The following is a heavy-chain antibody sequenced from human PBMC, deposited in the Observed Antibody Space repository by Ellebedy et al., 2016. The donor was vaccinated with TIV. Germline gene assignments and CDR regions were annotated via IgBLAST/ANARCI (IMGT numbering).Heavy chain of an antibody. D-gene: IGHD6-13*01. CDR1: GGSISSGGYS. J-gene: IGHJ3*02. CDR3: ARGLLAAAGTNAFDI. V-gene: IGHV4-30-2*01. CDR2: IYHSGST. Sequence: MPSETLSLTCAVSGGSISSGGYSWSWIRQPPGKGLEWIGYIYHSGSTYYNPSLKSRVTISVDRSKNQFSLKLSSVTAADTAVYYCARGLLAAAGTNAFDIWGQGTMVTVSS.